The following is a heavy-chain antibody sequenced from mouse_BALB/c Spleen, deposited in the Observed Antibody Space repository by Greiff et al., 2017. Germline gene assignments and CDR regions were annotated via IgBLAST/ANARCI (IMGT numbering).Heavy chain of an antibody. CDR1: GYSFTGYF. J-gene: IGHJ2*01. Sequence: EVQLVESGPELVKPGASVKISCKASGYSFTGYFMNWVMQSHGKSLEWIGRINPYNGDTFYNQKFKGKATLTSDKSSSTAYMELSSLTSEDSAVYYCARGGGNPFDYWGQGTTLTVSS. CDR3: ARGGGNPFDY. V-gene: IGHV1-20*01. CDR2: INPYNGDT. D-gene: IGHD1-1*02.